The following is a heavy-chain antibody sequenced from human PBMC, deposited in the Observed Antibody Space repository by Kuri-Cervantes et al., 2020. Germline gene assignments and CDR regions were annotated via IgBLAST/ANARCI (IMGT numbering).Heavy chain of an antibody. CDR3: ARGIYWFDP. CDR2: IKKDGSET. CDR1: GFTFSNFW. Sequence: GESLKISFAASGFTFSNFWMTWVRQAPGKGLEWVANIKKDGSETYYMDSVKGLFTISRDNAKMSLYLQMNSLRVEDTAVYYCARGIYWFDPWGQGTLVTVSS. J-gene: IGHJ5*02. V-gene: IGHV3-7*01.